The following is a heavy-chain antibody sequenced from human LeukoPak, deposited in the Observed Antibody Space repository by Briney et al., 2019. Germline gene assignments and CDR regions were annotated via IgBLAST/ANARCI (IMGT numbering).Heavy chain of an antibody. V-gene: IGHV1-69*04. CDR1: GGTFSSYA. CDR3: ARDGRPEFYYYYGMDV. D-gene: IGHD2/OR15-2a*01. CDR2: IIPILGIA. Sequence: GASVKVSCKASGGTFSSYAIGWVRQAPGQGLEWMGRIIPILGIANYAQKFQGRVTITADKSTSTAYMELSSLRSEDTAVYYCARDGRPEFYYYYGMDVWGQGTTVTVSS. J-gene: IGHJ6*02.